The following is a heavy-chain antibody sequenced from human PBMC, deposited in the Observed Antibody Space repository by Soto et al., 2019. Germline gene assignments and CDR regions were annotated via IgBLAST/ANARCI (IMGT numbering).Heavy chain of an antibody. J-gene: IGHJ4*02. CDR1: GGSISSYY. D-gene: IGHD3-22*01. CDR3: ARMNYYDTSGYPCDY. Sequence: SETLSLTCTVSGGSISSYYWSWIRQPPGKGLEWIGYIYFRGTTNYNPSLKSRVTMSADTSKNQFSLKLNSVTAADTAVYYCARMNYYDTSGYPCDYWGQGMMVTFS. CDR2: IYFRGTT. V-gene: IGHV4-59*01.